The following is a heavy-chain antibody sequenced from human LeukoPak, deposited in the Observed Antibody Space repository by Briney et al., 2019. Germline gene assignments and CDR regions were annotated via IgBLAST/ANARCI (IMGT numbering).Heavy chain of an antibody. J-gene: IGHJ4*02. Sequence: SETLSLTCTVSGGSISSSSYYWGWIRQPPGKGLEWIGSIYYSGSTYYNPPLKSRVTISVDTSKNQFSLKLSSVTAADTAVYYCARNLCSGGSCYSDYWGQGTLVTVSS. V-gene: IGHV4-39*01. D-gene: IGHD2-15*01. CDR2: IYYSGST. CDR1: GGSISSSSYY. CDR3: ARNLCSGGSCYSDY.